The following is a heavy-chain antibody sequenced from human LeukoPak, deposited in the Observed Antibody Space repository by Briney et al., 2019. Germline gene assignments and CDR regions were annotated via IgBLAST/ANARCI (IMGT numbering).Heavy chain of an antibody. J-gene: IGHJ4*02. V-gene: IGHV1-69*05. Sequence: ASVKVSCKTSGGTFNNSAISWVRQAPGQGLEWLGGIMPLFGTAGYAQKFQGRVTMTRDTSTSTVYMELSSLRSEDTAVYYCARVDATMVVDYWGQGTLVTVSS. CDR1: GGTFNNSA. CDR2: IMPLFGTA. D-gene: IGHD4-23*01. CDR3: ARVDATMVVDY.